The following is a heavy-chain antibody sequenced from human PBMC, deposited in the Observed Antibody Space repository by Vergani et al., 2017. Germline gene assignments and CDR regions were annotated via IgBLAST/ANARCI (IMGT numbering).Heavy chain of an antibody. CDR1: GFTFSSYG. J-gene: IGHJ5*02. CDR3: ARESIAST. V-gene: IGHV3-30*03. CDR2: ISYDGSNK. Sequence: QVQLVESGGGVVQPGRSLRLSCAASGFTFSSYGMHWVRQAPGKGLEWVAVISYDGSNKYYADSVKGRFTISRDNSKNTLYLQMNSLRAEDTAVYYCARESIASTWGQGTLVTVSS.